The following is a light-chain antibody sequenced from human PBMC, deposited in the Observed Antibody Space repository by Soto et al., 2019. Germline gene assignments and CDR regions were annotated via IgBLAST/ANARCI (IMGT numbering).Light chain of an antibody. CDR3: QHYDSSPMT. J-gene: IGKJ1*01. Sequence: EIVLTQSPGTLSLSPGERATLSCRASQSVSSSYLAWYQQKPGQAPRLLIYGASSRATGIPDRFSVSGSGTDFTLTISRLEHEDFAVYYCQHYDSSPMTFGQGTMVEIK. V-gene: IGKV3-20*01. CDR2: GAS. CDR1: QSVSSSY.